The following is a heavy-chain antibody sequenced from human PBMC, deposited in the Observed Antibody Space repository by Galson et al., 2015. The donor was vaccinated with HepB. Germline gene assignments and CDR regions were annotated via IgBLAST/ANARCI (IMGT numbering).Heavy chain of an antibody. D-gene: IGHD6-13*01. CDR2: ISYDGSNK. CDR1: GFTFSSYA. V-gene: IGHV3-30*04. J-gene: IGHJ5*02. CDR3: ARVAESSSWYWWFDP. Sequence: LRLSCAASGFTFSSYAMHWVRQAPGKGLEWVAVISYDGSNKYYADSVKGRFTISRDNSKNTLYLQMNSLRAEDTAVYYCARVAESSSWYWWFDPWGQGPLVTVSS.